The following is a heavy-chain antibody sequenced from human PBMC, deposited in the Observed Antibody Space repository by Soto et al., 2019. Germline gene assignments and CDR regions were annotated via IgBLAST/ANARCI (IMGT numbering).Heavy chain of an antibody. CDR3: ARQGFGATHGLVDV. Sequence: SETLSLTCAVPGGPISCGRYSWSWVRPPPGKGLEWIGYMHYNGYTSYNPSLRSRVTISVDTSKNQFSLKLTSVTVADTALYYCARQGFGATHGLVDVWGQGTTVTVSS. J-gene: IGHJ6*02. CDR2: MHYNGYT. V-gene: IGHV4-61*01. CDR1: GGPISCGRYS. D-gene: IGHD3-10*01.